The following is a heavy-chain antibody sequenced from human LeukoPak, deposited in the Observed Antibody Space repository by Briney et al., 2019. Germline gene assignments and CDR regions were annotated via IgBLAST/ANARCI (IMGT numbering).Heavy chain of an antibody. CDR3: ARDMGRSRGAPLDY. CDR2: IYSGGST. Sequence: GGSLRLSCAASGFTVSSNYMSWVRQAPGKGLEWVSVIYSGGSTYYADSVKGRSTISRDNSKNTLYLQMNSLRAEDTAVCYCARDMGRSRGAPLDYWGQGTLVTVSS. J-gene: IGHJ4*02. D-gene: IGHD3-10*01. V-gene: IGHV3-53*01. CDR1: GFTVSSNY.